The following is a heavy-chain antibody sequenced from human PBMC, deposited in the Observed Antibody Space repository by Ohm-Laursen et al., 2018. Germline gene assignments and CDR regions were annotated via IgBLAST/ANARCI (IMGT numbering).Heavy chain of an antibody. V-gene: IGHV4-34*01. D-gene: IGHD6-19*01. CDR2: INHSRST. CDR3: ARGFSGWWGRIDY. J-gene: IGHJ4*02. CDR1: GGSFSGYY. Sequence: PGTLSLTCAVYGGSFSGYYWNWIRQPPGKGLEWIGEINHSRSTKYNSSFKSRVTISVDMSKNQFSLKLSSVTAADTAVYYCARGFSGWWGRIDYWGQGILVTVSS.